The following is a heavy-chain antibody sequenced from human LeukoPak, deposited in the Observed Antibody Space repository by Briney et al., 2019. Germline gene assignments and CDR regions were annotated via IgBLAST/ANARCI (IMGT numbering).Heavy chain of an antibody. V-gene: IGHV3-33*01. CDR2: IWYDGSNK. D-gene: IGHD6-13*01. CDR3: ARGRIAAAFDAFDI. J-gene: IGHJ3*02. CDR1: GFTFSSYG. Sequence: PGGSLRLSCAASGFTFSSYGMHWVRQAPGKGLEWVAVIWYDGSNKYYADSVKGRFTISRDNSKNTLYLQMNSLRAEDTAVYYCARGRIAAAFDAFDIWGQGTMVTVSS.